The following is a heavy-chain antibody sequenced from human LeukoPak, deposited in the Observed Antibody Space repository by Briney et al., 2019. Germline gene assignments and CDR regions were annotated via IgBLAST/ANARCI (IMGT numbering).Heavy chain of an antibody. V-gene: IGHV3-30-3*01. D-gene: IGHD3-9*01. J-gene: IGHJ4*02. CDR1: GFTFSSYA. CDR2: ISYDGSNK. Sequence: GRSLRLSCAASGFTFSSYAMHWVRQAPGKGLEWVAVISYDGSNKYYADSVKGRFTISRDNSKNTLYLQMNSLRAEDTAVYYCAKDPGRDYDILTGYYKFRDFDYWGQGTLVTVSS. CDR3: AKDPGRDYDILTGYYKFRDFDY.